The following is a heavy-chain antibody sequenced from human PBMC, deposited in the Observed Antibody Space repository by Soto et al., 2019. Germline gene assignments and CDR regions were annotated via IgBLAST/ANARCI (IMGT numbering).Heavy chain of an antibody. CDR1: GGSVSSGSYY. CDR2: IYYSGST. Sequence: SETLSLTCTVSGGSVSSGSYYWSWIRQPPGKGLEWIGYIYYSGSTNYNPSLKSRVTISVDTSKNQFSLKLSSVTAADTAVYYCARDSITMVRGFVYYGMDVWGQGTTVTVSS. V-gene: IGHV4-61*01. D-gene: IGHD3-10*01. CDR3: ARDSITMVRGFVYYGMDV. J-gene: IGHJ6*02.